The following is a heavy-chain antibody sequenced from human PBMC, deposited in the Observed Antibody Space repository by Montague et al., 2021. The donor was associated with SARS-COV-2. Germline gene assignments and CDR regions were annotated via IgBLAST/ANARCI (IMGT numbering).Heavy chain of an antibody. Sequence: SETLSLTCAVYGGSLSGYYWSWIRQPPGEGLEWIAEIIYSGSTSYNPSLKSRVTISVDTSKNQFSLKLSSATAADTAVYYCARDHYRLLFVPRYYGMDVWGQGTTVTVSS. CDR3: ARDHYRLLFVPRYYGMDV. CDR1: GGSLSGYY. V-gene: IGHV4-34*12. D-gene: IGHD2-2*01. J-gene: IGHJ6*02. CDR2: IIYSGST.